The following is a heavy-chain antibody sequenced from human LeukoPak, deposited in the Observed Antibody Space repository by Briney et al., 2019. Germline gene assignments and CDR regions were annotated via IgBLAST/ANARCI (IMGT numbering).Heavy chain of an antibody. Sequence: ASVKVSCKVSGYTLTELSMHWVRQAPGKGLEWMGGFDPEDGETIYAQKFQGRVTMTEDTSTDTAYMELSSLRSEDTAVYYCATDSDYVWGSYQHFDYWGQGTLVTVSS. D-gene: IGHD3-16*02. J-gene: IGHJ4*02. CDR1: GYTLTELS. CDR2: FDPEDGET. V-gene: IGHV1-24*01. CDR3: ATDSDYVWGSYQHFDY.